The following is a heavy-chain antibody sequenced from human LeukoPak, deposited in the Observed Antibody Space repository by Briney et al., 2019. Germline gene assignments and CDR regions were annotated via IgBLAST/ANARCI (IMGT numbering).Heavy chain of an antibody. V-gene: IGHV3-23*01. CDR1: GITLSNYG. D-gene: IGHD3-22*01. Sequence: GGSQRLSCAVSGITLSNYGMSWVRQAPGKGLEWVSVITGNAGLIAYADSVRGRFTISRDNSKNMLYLQMNSLTAEDTAVYYCAKDRTPDGYYSIDYWGQGTPVTVSS. CDR2: ITGNAGLI. CDR3: AKDRTPDGYYSIDY. J-gene: IGHJ4*02.